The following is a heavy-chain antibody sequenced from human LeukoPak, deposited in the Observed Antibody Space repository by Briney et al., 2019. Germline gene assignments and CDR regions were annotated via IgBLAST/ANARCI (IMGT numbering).Heavy chain of an antibody. CDR2: LYYNGRT. CDR1: GGAISSSSYY. J-gene: IGHJ5*02. D-gene: IGHD3-3*01. Sequence: SETLSLTCTVSGGAISSSSYYWGWIRQSPGEGLEWIGSLYYNGRTYYNPSLKSRVTISVDTSKNQFSLKLTSVPAADTATYYCTRPPPATHYDFWSGSYTGWFDPWGQGTLVTVSS. V-gene: IGHV4-39*01. CDR3: TRPPPATHYDFWSGSYTGWFDP.